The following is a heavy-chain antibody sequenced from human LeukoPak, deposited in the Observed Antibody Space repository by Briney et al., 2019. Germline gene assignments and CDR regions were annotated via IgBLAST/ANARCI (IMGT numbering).Heavy chain of an antibody. D-gene: IGHD3-22*01. V-gene: IGHV3-23*01. Sequence: GGSLRLSCAASGFTFSSYAMSWVRQAPGKGLEWVSAISGSGGSTYYADSVKGRFTISRDNSKNTLYLQMNSLRAEDTAVYYCASADYYDSSGYGMGFDYWGQGTLVTVSS. CDR3: ASADYYDSSGYGMGFDY. CDR1: GFTFSSYA. CDR2: ISGSGGST. J-gene: IGHJ4*02.